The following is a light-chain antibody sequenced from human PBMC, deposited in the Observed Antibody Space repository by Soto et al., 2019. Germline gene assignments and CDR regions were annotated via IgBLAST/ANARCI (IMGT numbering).Light chain of an antibody. J-gene: IGKJ1*01. V-gene: IGKV3-20*01. CDR1: QSVSNNY. CDR3: QYYGNSPLT. CDR2: GAS. Sequence: EIVLTQSPGTLSLSPGERATLSCRASQSVSNNYLAWYQQKPGQAPRLLIYGASNRATGIPDRFSGGGSGTDFTLTITRLEPEDFAVYYCQYYGNSPLTFGQGTKVDIK.